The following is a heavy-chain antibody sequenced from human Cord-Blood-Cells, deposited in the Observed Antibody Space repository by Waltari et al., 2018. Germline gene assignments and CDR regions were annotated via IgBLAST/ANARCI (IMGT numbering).Heavy chain of an antibody. V-gene: IGHV1-69*06. CDR1: GGTFSSYA. Sequence: QVQLVQSGAEVEKPGSSVKVSCKASGGTFSSYAISWVRQAPGQGLEWRGGIIPIFVTANYAQKFQGRVTITSDKSTSTAYMELSSLRSEDTAVYYCAREASSSSNWCDPWGQGTLVTVSS. D-gene: IGHD6-6*01. CDR3: AREASSSSNWCDP. J-gene: IGHJ5*02. CDR2: IIPIFVTA.